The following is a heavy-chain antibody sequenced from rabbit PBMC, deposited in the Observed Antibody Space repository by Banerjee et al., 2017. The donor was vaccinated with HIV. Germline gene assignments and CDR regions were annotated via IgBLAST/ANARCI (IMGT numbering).Heavy chain of an antibody. D-gene: IGHD8-1*01. J-gene: IGHJ4*01. V-gene: IGHV1S40*01. CDR3: ARGIYYSGYAGYGYYNL. Sequence: QSLEESGGDLVKPGASLTLTCTASGFSFSISYYMCWVRQAPGKGLEWIACIYTASGGSSAYATWAKGRFTISKTSSTTVTLQMTSLTVADTATYFCARGIYYSGYAGYGYYNLWGPGTLVTIS. CDR1: GFSFSISYY. CDR2: IYTASGGSS.